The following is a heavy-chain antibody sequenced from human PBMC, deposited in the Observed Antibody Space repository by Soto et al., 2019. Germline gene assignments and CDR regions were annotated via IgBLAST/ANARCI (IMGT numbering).Heavy chain of an antibody. CDR2: IYSSGST. Sequence: QVQLQESGPGLVKPSQTLSLTCTVSGGSISSGDYYWSWIRQPPGKGLEWIGYIYSSGSTDYNPSLKGRVPISLDTSKNQFSLKLSSVTAADPAVFFCARYRSRYFLDFYFFDDWGQGTLVTVSS. CDR1: GGSISSGDYY. J-gene: IGHJ4*02. CDR3: ARYRSRYFLDFYFFDD. D-gene: IGHD3-3*01. V-gene: IGHV4-30-4*01.